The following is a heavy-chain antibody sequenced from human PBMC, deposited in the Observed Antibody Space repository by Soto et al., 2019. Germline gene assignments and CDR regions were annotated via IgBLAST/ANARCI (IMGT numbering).Heavy chain of an antibody. V-gene: IGHV2-5*02. CDR1: GFSLNTGGLA. J-gene: IGHJ6*02. D-gene: IGHD2-21*02. CDR3: VHSRCGGDCLQSYSSHYYYGMDV. Sequence: QITLKESGPTLVKPTQTLTLTCTFSGFSLNTGGLAVGWIRQPPGKALEWLALIYWDNDKRYSPSLRSRLTITKDTSKNQVVLTMTNMDPVDAATYYCVHSRCGGDCLQSYSSHYYYGMDVWGHGTTVTVSS. CDR2: IYWDNDK.